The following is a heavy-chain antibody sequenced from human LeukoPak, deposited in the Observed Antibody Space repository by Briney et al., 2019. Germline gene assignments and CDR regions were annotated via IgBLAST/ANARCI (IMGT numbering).Heavy chain of an antibody. V-gene: IGHV3-11*01. Sequence: PGGSLRLSCAASGFTFSDYYMSWIRQAPGKGLEWVSYISSRGSTIYYADSVKGQFTISRDNAKNSLYLQMNSLRAEDTAVYYCARRRWLQFNDAFDIWGQGTMVTVSS. D-gene: IGHD5-24*01. J-gene: IGHJ3*02. CDR1: GFTFSDYY. CDR2: ISSRGSTI. CDR3: ARRRWLQFNDAFDI.